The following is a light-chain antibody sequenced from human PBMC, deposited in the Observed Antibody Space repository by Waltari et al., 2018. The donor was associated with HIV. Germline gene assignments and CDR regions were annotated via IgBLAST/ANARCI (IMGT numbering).Light chain of an antibody. CDR2: DDT. CDR1: NIADTS. CDR3: QVWDSSNEHPV. V-gene: IGLV3-21*02. J-gene: IGLJ2*01. Sequence: SSVLTPPPPVSVAPGQTASITRGGNNIADTSLYSYQKNPGQAPVLVVYDDTDRPSGIPDRFSGSNSGNTATLIISRVEAGDEADYYCQVWDSSNEHPVFGGGTKLSVL.